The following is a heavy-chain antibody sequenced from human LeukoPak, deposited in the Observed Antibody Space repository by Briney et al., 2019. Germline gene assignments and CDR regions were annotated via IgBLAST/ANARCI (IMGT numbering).Heavy chain of an antibody. CDR1: GFTFSGYS. Sequence: GGSRRLSCAASGFTFSGYSLSWVRQTLGKGLEWVSDISGGDLRTYYADSVQGRFTVSRDTSKNTLYLQMNSLRAEDRAIYYCAKDADDILTGYYDSWGRGTLVSVSA. V-gene: IGHV3-23*01. CDR3: AKDADDILTGYYDS. CDR2: ISGGDLRT. D-gene: IGHD3-9*01. J-gene: IGHJ4*02.